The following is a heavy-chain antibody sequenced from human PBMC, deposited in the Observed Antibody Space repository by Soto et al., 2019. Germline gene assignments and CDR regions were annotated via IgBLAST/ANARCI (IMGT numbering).Heavy chain of an antibody. CDR3: ARGFLTFDTPEPYYYYGMDV. D-gene: IGHD1-1*01. CDR2: IIPIFGTA. J-gene: IGHJ6*02. V-gene: IGHV1-69*06. Sequence: GASVKVSCKASGGTFSSYAISWVRQAPGQGLEWMGGIIPIFGTANYAQKFQGRVTITADKSTSTAYMELSSLRSEDTAVYYCARGFLTFDTPEPYYYYGMDVWGQGTTVTVSS. CDR1: GGTFSSYA.